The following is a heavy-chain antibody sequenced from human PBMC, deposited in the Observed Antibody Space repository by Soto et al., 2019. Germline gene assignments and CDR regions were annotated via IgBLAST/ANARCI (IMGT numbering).Heavy chain of an antibody. J-gene: IGHJ6*02. CDR1: GFTFSSYS. Sequence: GGSLRLSCAASGFTFSSYSMNWVRQAPGKGLEWVSSISSSSYIYYADSVKGRFTISRDNSKNTLYLQMNSLRAEDTAVYYCAKEAYDILTGYYNGYYYYGMDVWGQGTTVTVSS. CDR2: ISSSSYI. V-gene: IGHV3-21*04. CDR3: AKEAYDILTGYYNGYYYYGMDV. D-gene: IGHD3-9*01.